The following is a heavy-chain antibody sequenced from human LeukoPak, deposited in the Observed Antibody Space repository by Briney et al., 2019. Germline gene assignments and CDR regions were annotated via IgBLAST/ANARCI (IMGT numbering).Heavy chain of an antibody. J-gene: IGHJ4*02. CDR1: RFTFSNYG. CDR3: ARVRYPGIAVAGTQFNY. CDR2: INSRSSTI. Sequence: GGSLRLSCAASRFTFSNYGVNWVRQAPGKGLEWVSYINSRSSTIYYADSVRGRFTISRDNSKNTLYLQMNSLRAEDTAVYYCARVRYPGIAVAGTQFNYWGQGTLVTVSS. D-gene: IGHD6-19*01. V-gene: IGHV3-48*01.